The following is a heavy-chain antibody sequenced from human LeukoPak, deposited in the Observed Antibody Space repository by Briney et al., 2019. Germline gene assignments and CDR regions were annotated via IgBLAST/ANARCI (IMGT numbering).Heavy chain of an antibody. CDR3: AKFSGKSIVVVPAARPYYFDY. CDR1: GFTFSSYA. J-gene: IGHJ4*02. Sequence: GGSLRLSCAASGFTFSSYAMSWVRQAPGKGLEWVSAISGSGGSTYYADSVKGRFTISRDNSKNTLYLQMNSLRAEDTAVYYCAKFSGKSIVVVPAARPYYFDYWGQGTLVTVSS. D-gene: IGHD2-2*01. V-gene: IGHV3-23*01. CDR2: ISGSGGST.